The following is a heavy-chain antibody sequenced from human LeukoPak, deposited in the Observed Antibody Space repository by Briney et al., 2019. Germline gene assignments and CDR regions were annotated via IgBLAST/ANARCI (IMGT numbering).Heavy chain of an antibody. CDR1: GFTFSSYA. CDR2: ISGSGGST. V-gene: IGHV3-23*01. CDR3: AKERGDGYRIPGWFDP. D-gene: IGHD5-24*01. Sequence: GGSLRLSCAASGFTFSSYAMSWVRQAPGKGLEWVSAISGSGGSTYYADSVKGRFTISRDNSKNTLYLQMNSLRAEDTAVYYCAKERGDGYRIPGWFDPWGQGTLVTVSS. J-gene: IGHJ5*02.